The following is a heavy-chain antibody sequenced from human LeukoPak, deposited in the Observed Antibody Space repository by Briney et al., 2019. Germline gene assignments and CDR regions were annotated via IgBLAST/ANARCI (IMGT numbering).Heavy chain of an antibody. CDR2: IKEDGSEK. Sequence: GGSLRLSCAASGFMFSSYWMSWVRQAPEKGLEWVANIKEDGSEKYFVDSVKGRFTISRDNAKNSLYLQMNSLRAEDTAIYYCAKDLDQFDYWGQGTLVTVSS. J-gene: IGHJ4*02. CDR3: AKDLDQFDY. V-gene: IGHV3-7*04. CDR1: GFMFSSYW.